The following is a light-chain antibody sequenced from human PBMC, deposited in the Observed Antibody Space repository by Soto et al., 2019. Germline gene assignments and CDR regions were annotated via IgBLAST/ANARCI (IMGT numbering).Light chain of an antibody. CDR1: SGGIASNY. CDR2: EDD. J-gene: IGLJ3*02. V-gene: IGLV6-57*04. Sequence: FMLTQPPSVSESPGKTVTISCTRSSGGIASNYVQWYQQRPGGAPTTVIYEDDQRPSGVPDRFSGSIDTSSNSASLTISGLKTEDEAIYYCQSYDRSNPVVFGGGTKLTVL. CDR3: QSYDRSNPVV.